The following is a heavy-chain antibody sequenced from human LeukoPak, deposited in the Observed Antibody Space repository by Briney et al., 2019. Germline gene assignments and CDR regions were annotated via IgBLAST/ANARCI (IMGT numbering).Heavy chain of an antibody. D-gene: IGHD4-17*01. V-gene: IGHV3-23*01. J-gene: IGHJ4*02. CDR3: AKDERYYGDYGRTFDY. CDR2: ISGSGGST. Sequence: PGGSLRLSCAASGFTFSSYAMSWVRQAPGKGLEWVSAISGSGGSTYYADSVKGRFTISRGNSKNTLYLQMNSLRAEDTAVYYCAKDERYYGDYGRTFDYWGQGTLVTVSS. CDR1: GFTFSSYA.